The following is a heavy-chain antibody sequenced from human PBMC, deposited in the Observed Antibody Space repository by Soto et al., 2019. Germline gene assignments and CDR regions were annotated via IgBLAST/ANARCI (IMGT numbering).Heavy chain of an antibody. CDR3: ASGVGQQDY. D-gene: IGHD6-13*01. Sequence: PSETLSLTCTVSGGSISSSSYYWGWIRQPPGKGLEWIGSIYYSGSTYYNPSLKSRVTISVDTSKNQFSLKLSSVTAADTAVYYCASGVGQQDYWGQVTLVPVSP. CDR2: IYYSGST. CDR1: GGSISSSSYY. V-gene: IGHV4-39*01. J-gene: IGHJ4*02.